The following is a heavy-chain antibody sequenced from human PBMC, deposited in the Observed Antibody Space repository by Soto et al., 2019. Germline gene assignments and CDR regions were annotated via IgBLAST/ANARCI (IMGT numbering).Heavy chain of an antibody. Sequence: EVQLVESGGGLVQPGGSLRLSCAASGFTFVGYKRNWVGQPPGKGLQWISYIIYSGTTIYYADSVKGRFTISRDNAKNSLYLQINRLRADDTAVYYCARGLVGGHYWGQGTLVTVSS. D-gene: IGHD2-8*02. CDR3: ARGLVGGHY. V-gene: IGHV3-48*03. CDR2: IIYSGTTI. J-gene: IGHJ4*02. CDR1: GFTFVGYK.